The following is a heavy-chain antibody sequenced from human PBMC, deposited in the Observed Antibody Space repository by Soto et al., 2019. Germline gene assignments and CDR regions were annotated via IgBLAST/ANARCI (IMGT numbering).Heavy chain of an antibody. Sequence: QVQLQESGPGLVKPSGTMSLTCAVSGGSISSSNWWSWVRQPPGKGLEWIGEIYHSGTANYNPSLRSRVTISLDKSKNQYSLKLNSVTAAGTAVYYCATEGVYSSGSWLDPWGQGTLVTVSS. CDR1: GGSISSSNW. V-gene: IGHV4-4*02. J-gene: IGHJ5*02. CDR2: IYHSGTA. D-gene: IGHD3-10*01. CDR3: ATEGVYSSGSWLDP.